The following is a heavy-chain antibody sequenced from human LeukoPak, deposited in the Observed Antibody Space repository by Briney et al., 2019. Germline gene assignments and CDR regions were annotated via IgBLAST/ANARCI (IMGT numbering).Heavy chain of an antibody. D-gene: IGHD6-13*01. CDR1: GFTFSSYS. CDR2: ISSSSSTI. V-gene: IGHV3-48*01. Sequence: GGSLRLSCAASGFTFSSYSMNWVRQAPGKGLEWVSSISSSSSTIYYADSVKGRFTISRDNAKNSLYLQMNSLRAEDTAVYYCARAAPPSSSWGLWGQGTLVTVSS. J-gene: IGHJ4*02. CDR3: ARAAPPSSSWGL.